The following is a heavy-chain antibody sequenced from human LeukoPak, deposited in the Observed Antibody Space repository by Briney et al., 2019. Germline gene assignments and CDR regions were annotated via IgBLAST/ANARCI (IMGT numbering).Heavy chain of an antibody. J-gene: IGHJ4*02. Sequence: PGESLKISCKGSGYGFTSYWIGWVRQMPGKGLEWMGIIYPGDSDTRYSPSFQGQVTISADKSISTAYLQWSSLKASDTAMYYCARDISYTVVPGVFDYWGQGTLVTVSS. CDR3: ARDISYTVVPGVFDY. D-gene: IGHD1-26*01. V-gene: IGHV5-51*01. CDR1: GYGFTSYW. CDR2: IYPGDSDT.